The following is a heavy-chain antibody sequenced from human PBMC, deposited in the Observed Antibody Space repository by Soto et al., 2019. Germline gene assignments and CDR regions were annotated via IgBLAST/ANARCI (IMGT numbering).Heavy chain of an antibody. D-gene: IGHD2-15*01. Sequence: SETLSLTCTVSGGSISSSSYDWGWIRQPPGKGLEWIGSIYYSGSTYYNPSLKSRVTISVDTSKNQFSLKLSSVTAADTAVYYCARAVAGTRHGDYHHGMDVWRQGTTVTVFS. CDR3: ARAVAGTRHGDYHHGMDV. V-gene: IGHV4-39*01. J-gene: IGHJ6*02. CDR1: GGSISSSSYD. CDR2: IYYSGST.